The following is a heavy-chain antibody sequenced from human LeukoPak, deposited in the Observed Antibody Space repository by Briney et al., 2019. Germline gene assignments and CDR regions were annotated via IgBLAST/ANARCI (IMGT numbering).Heavy chain of an antibody. CDR3: ARGTTTDLPNDAFDI. CDR1: GFTFSSYS. Sequence: GGSLRLSCAASGFTFSSYSMNWVRQAPGKGLEWVSSISSSSSYIYYADSVKGRFTISRDNAKNSLYLQMNSLRAEDTAVYYCARGTTTDLPNDAFDIWGQGTMVTVSS. D-gene: IGHD4-11*01. CDR2: ISSSSSYI. J-gene: IGHJ3*02. V-gene: IGHV3-21*01.